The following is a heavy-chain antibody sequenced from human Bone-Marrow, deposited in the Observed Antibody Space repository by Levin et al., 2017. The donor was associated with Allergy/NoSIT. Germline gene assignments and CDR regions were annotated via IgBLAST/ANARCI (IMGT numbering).Heavy chain of an antibody. J-gene: IGHJ4*02. V-gene: IGHV3-21*06. Sequence: PGGSLRLSCEVSGFAFKDYIMNWVRQAPGKGLEWVSSISGNSNYIYYADSVQGRFTISRDNAKNSLYLQMNSLRAEDTAVYYCVRRTLVGAINLDFWGQGTLVTVFS. D-gene: IGHD1-26*01. CDR2: ISGNSNYI. CDR3: VRRTLVGAINLDF. CDR1: GFAFKDYI.